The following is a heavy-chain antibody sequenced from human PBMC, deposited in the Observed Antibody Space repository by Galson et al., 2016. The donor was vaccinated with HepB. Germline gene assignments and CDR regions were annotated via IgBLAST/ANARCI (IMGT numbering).Heavy chain of an antibody. Sequence: LRLSCAASGFTVSNNLMTWVRQAPGKGLDWVSLIYSGGKTYYADSVKGRFTISRDNSKNTLYLQMNSLRAEDTAVYYCARVSGLWLHMDVWGLGTTVTVSS. CDR2: IYSGGKT. D-gene: IGHD5-18*01. CDR1: GFTVSNNL. CDR3: ARVSGLWLHMDV. V-gene: IGHV3-53*01. J-gene: IGHJ6*02.